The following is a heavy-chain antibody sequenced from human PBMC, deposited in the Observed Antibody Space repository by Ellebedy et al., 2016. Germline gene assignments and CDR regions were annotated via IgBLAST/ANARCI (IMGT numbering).Heavy chain of an antibody. Sequence: ASVKVSCKASGYTFTSYGVSWVRQAPGQGLEWMGWISAYNGNTNYAQKLQGRVTMTTDTSTSTAYMELRSLRSDDTAVYYCARDLGDIVVVARNYYYYGMDVWGQGTTVTVSS. CDR3: ARDLGDIVVVARNYYYYGMDV. J-gene: IGHJ6*02. CDR1: GYTFTSYG. D-gene: IGHD2-2*01. V-gene: IGHV1-18*01. CDR2: ISAYNGNT.